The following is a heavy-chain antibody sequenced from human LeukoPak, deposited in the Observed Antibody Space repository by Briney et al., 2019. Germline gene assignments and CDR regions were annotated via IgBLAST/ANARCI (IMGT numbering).Heavy chain of an antibody. CDR2: INSDGGT. Sequence: GGSLRLSCAASGFTFSTYWMHWVRQAPGKGLVWVSRINSDGGTNYADSVKGRFTISRDNAKKTVSLQMNSLRPEDTGVYYCARAPSEIGGYCPEYFRHWGQGDLVTVSS. CDR1: GFTFSTYW. J-gene: IGHJ1*01. D-gene: IGHD2-21*01. V-gene: IGHV3-74*01. CDR3: ARAPSEIGGYCPEYFRH.